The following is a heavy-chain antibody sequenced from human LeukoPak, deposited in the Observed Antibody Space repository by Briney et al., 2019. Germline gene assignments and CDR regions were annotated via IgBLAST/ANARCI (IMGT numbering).Heavy chain of an antibody. CDR3: ARGMKQQLWAFDY. CDR2: IIPIFGTA. CDR1: GLTFSSYA. J-gene: IGHJ4*02. D-gene: IGHD6-13*01. V-gene: IGHV1-69*13. Sequence: GASVKVSGKASGLTFSSYAISWVRQAPGQGFEWLGGIIPIFGTANYAQKFQGRVTIIADESTSTAYMELSSLRSEDTAVYYCARGMKQQLWAFDYWGQGTLVTVSS.